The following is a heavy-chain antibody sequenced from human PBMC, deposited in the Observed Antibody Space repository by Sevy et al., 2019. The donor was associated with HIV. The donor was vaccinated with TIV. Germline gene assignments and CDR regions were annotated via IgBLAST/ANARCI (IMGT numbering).Heavy chain of an antibody. J-gene: IGHJ3*02. Sequence: ASVKVSCKASGYTFTSYYMHWVRQAPGQGLEWMGIINPSGGSTSYAQKFQGRVTMTRDTSTGTVYMELSSLRSEDTVEYYWARDRRRITMIVVVLGSAFDIWGQWTMVTVSS. CDR1: GYTFTSYY. D-gene: IGHD3-22*01. V-gene: IGHV1-46*01. CDR2: INPSGGST. CDR3: ARDRRRITMIVVVLGSAFDI.